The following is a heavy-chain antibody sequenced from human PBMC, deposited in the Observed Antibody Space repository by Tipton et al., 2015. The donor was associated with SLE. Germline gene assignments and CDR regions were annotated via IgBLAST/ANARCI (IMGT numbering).Heavy chain of an antibody. J-gene: IGHJ4*02. Sequence: GSLRLSCAASGFSLTSYAMHWVRQAPGKGLEWVTFIRSDGKNIQYADPVKGRFTISRDNSENTLFLQMNTLKPDDTAIYYCARGHNIASYSFEVWGQGSLVAVSS. CDR2: IRSDGKNI. D-gene: IGHD1-14*01. V-gene: IGHV3-30*02. CDR1: GFSLTSYA. CDR3: ARGHNIASYSFEV.